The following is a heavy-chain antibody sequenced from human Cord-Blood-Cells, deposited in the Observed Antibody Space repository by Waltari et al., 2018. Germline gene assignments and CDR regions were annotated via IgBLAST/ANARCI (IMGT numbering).Heavy chain of an antibody. CDR1: GFTFDDYA. Sequence: EVQLVESGGGLVQPGRSLRLSCAASGFTFDDYAMHWVRQAPGKGLELVSCISWNSGSIGYADSVKGRFTISRDNAKNALYLQMNSLRAEDTALYYCAKARYSYGYEFDYWGQGTLVTVSS. CDR2: ISWNSGSI. V-gene: IGHV3-9*01. D-gene: IGHD5-18*01. CDR3: AKARYSYGYEFDY. J-gene: IGHJ4*02.